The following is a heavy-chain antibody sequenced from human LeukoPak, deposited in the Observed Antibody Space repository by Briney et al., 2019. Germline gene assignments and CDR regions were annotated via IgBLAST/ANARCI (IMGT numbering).Heavy chain of an antibody. D-gene: IGHD1-26*01. CDR2: INSDGSTK. CDR3: AREMDSGSYRDDY. V-gene: IGHV3-74*01. Sequence: PGGSLRLSCAASGFTFSSHWMHWVRQAPGKGLVWVSRINSDGSTKTYADSVKGRCTISRDNANNTLYLQMSSLRAEDTAVYSCAREMDSGSYRDDYWGQGTLVTVSS. J-gene: IGHJ4*02. CDR1: GFTFSSHW.